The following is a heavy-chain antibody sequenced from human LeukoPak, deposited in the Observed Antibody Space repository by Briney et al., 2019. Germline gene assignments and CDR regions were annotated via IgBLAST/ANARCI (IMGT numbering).Heavy chain of an antibody. Sequence: SETLSLTCTVSGGSISSGDYYWSWIRQPPGKGLERIGYIYYSGSTYYNPSLKSRVTISVDTSKNQFSLKLSSVTAADTAVYYCARVLYCSSTSCYYYYGMDVWGQGTTVTVSS. V-gene: IGHV4-30-4*01. D-gene: IGHD2-2*01. CDR1: GGSISSGDYY. CDR2: IYYSGST. J-gene: IGHJ6*02. CDR3: ARVLYCSSTSCYYYYGMDV.